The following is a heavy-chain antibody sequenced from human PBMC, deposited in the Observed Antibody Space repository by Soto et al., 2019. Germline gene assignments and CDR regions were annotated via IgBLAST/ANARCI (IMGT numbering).Heavy chain of an antibody. CDR2: IIPIFGTA. J-gene: IGHJ6*02. Sequence: QVQLVQSGAEVKKPGSSVKVSCKASGGTFSSYAISWVRQAPGQGLEWMGGIIPIFGTANYAQKFQGRVTITADESTSTDYMELSSLRSEDTAVYYCAKTYYYDSSGYSTRRYYYYGMDVWGQGTTVTVSS. CDR1: GGTFSSYA. V-gene: IGHV1-69*01. D-gene: IGHD3-22*01. CDR3: AKTYYYDSSGYSTRRYYYYGMDV.